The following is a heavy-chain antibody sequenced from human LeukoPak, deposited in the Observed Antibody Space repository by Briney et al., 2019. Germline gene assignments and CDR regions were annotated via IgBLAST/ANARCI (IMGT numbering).Heavy chain of an antibody. CDR2: IKEDGSVQ. V-gene: IGHV3-7*05. D-gene: IGHD5-12*01. CDR1: GFTFWNYW. Sequence: GGSLRHSCAASGFTFWNYWVIWVRQAPGKGLEWVGNIKEDGSVQRYAGSVRGRLTVPRDNAHNTVYLQMRNLRTEDTALYYCASASDLWLRLAWGRGPLLTVSS. J-gene: IGHJ4*02. CDR3: ASASDLWLRLA.